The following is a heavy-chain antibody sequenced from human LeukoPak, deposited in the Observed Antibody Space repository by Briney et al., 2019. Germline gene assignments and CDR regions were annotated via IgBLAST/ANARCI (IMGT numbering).Heavy chain of an antibody. CDR3: ARSTGGDY. CDR2: ISSDGRNT. J-gene: IGHJ4*02. D-gene: IGHD2-8*02. CDR1: GFTFSSYG. Sequence: PGGSLRLSCAASGFTFSSYGMHWVRQAPGKGLEWVSVISSDGRNTYYADSVKGRFTISRDNSKNTVFLQMNSLRAEDTAVYYCARSTGGDYWGQGTLVTVSS. V-gene: IGHV3-30*03.